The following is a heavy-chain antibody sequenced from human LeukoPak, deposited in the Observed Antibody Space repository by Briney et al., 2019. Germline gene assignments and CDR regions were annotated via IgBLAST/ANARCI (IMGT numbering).Heavy chain of an antibody. Sequence: SGTLSLTCAVYGGSISSSSYYWGWIRQPPGKGLEWIGSIYYSGSTYYNPSLKSRVTISVDTSKNQFSLKLSSVTAADTAVYYCVLIAVAGSIDYWGQGTLVTVSS. J-gene: IGHJ4*02. CDR2: IYYSGST. D-gene: IGHD6-19*01. CDR1: GGSISSSSYY. V-gene: IGHV4-39*01. CDR3: VLIAVAGSIDY.